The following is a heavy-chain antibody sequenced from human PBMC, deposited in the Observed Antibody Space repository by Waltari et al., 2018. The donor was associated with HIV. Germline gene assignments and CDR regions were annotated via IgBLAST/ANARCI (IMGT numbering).Heavy chain of an antibody. CDR3: ARVSGGN. D-gene: IGHD5-12*01. V-gene: IGHV3-30*04. J-gene: IGHJ4*02. CDR1: GFTFSSYA. CDR2: ISYDGSNK. Sequence: QVQLVESGGGVVQPGRSLRLSCAASGFTFSSYAMHWVRQAPGKGLEWVAVISYDGSNKYYADSVKGRFTISRDNSKNTLYLQMNSLRAEDTAVYYCARVSGGNWGQGTLVTVSS.